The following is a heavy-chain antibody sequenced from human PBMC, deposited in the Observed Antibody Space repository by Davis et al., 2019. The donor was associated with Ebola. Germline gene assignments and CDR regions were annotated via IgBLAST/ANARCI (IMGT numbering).Heavy chain of an antibody. CDR2: INPSGGNT. CDR1: GYTFTSYY. J-gene: IGHJ4*02. CDR3: ARLAIFGVVEPFDY. V-gene: IGHV1-46*03. Sequence: AASVKVSCKASGYTFTSYYMHWVRQAPGQGLEWMGIINPSGGNTNCAQNFQDRVTMTSDTSTSTVYMELSSLRSEDTAMYYCARLAIFGVVEPFDYWGQGTLVAVSS. D-gene: IGHD3-3*01.